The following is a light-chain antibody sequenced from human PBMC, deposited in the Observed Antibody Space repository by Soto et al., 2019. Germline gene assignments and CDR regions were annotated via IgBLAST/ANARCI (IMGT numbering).Light chain of an antibody. CDR2: ENN. V-gene: IGLV1-51*02. J-gene: IGLJ1*01. CDR3: GTWDSSLRAYL. Sequence: QSVLTQPPSVSAAPGQKVTITCSGSNFNIADSYVSWYQQLPGTAPKLVIYENNKRPSGIPDRFSASKSGTSGTLGITGLQTGDEADYYCGTWDSSLRAYLFGTGTQLTVL. CDR1: NFNIADSY.